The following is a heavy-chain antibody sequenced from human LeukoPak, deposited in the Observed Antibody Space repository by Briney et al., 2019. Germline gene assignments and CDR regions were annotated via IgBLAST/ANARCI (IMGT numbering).Heavy chain of an antibody. V-gene: IGHV3-13*01. CDR2: IGTAGDT. CDR3: AREGVTVFDL. J-gene: IGHJ2*01. Sequence: GGSLRLSCAASGFTFSSYAMSWVRQVPGKGLEWVSAIGTAGDTYYPGSVKGRFTISRENAKNSLYLQMNSLRAGDTAVYYCAREGVTVFDLWGRGTLVTVSS. CDR1: GFTFSSYA. D-gene: IGHD3-10*01.